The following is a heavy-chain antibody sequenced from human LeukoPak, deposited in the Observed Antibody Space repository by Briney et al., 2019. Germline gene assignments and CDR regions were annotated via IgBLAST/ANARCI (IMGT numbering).Heavy chain of an antibody. CDR1: GGSISSYY. Sequence: SETLSLTCTVSGGSISSYYWSWIRQPPGKGLEWIGEINHSGSTNYNPSLKSRVTISVDTSKNQFSLKLSSVTAADTAVYYCAREGQWLGDTIDYWGQGTLVTVSS. CDR2: INHSGST. CDR3: AREGQWLGDTIDY. V-gene: IGHV4-34*01. J-gene: IGHJ4*02. D-gene: IGHD6-19*01.